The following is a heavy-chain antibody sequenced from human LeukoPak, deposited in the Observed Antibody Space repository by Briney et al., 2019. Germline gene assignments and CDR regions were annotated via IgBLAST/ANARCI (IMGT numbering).Heavy chain of an antibody. CDR1: GGTFSSYT. V-gene: IGHV1-69*04. CDR2: IIPILGIA. CDR3: ARESSLSQGVPFNY. J-gene: IGHJ4*02. D-gene: IGHD2-2*01. Sequence: SVKVSCKASGGTFSSYTISWVRQAPGQGLEWMGRIIPILGIANYAQKFQGRVTITADKSTSTAYMELSSLRSEDTAVYYCARESSLSQGVPFNYWGKETRVTVS.